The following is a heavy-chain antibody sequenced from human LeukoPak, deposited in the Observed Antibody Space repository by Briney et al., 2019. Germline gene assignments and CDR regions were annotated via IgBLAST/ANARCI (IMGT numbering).Heavy chain of an antibody. CDR3: ARHQYCSSTSCYNRWFDP. CDR1: GGSFSGYY. V-gene: IGHV4-34*01. D-gene: IGHD2-2*02. J-gene: IGHJ5*02. Sequence: PSETLCLTCAVYGGSFSGYYWSWIRQPPGKGLEWIGEINHGGSTNYNPSLKSRVTISVDTSKNQFSLKLSSVTAADTAVYYCARHQYCSSTSCYNRWFDPWGQGTLVTVSS. CDR2: INHGGST.